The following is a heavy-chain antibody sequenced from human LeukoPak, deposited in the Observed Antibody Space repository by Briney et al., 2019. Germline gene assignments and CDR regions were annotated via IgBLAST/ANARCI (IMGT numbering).Heavy chain of an antibody. D-gene: IGHD3-16*02. J-gene: IGHJ4*02. V-gene: IGHV3-23*01. CDR3: AKTVSGSYSYQGGDY. Sequence: GGSLRLSCAASGFTFRGYAMSWVRQAPGKGLEWVSAISGSGDNTNYADSVKGRFTMSRDNSRNMLYLQMNSLRDEDTAKYYCAKTVSGSYSYQGGDYWGQGTLVTVSA. CDR2: ISGSGDNT. CDR1: GFTFRGYA.